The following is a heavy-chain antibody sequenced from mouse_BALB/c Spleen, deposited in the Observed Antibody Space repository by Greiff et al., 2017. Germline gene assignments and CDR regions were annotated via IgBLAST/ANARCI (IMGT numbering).Heavy chain of an antibody. CDR2: ISNGGGST. CDR1: GFTFSSYT. CDR3: ARQDYDSYFAY. D-gene: IGHD2-4*01. Sequence: EVMLVESGGGLVQPGGSLKLSCAASGFTFSSYTMSWVRQTPEKRLEWVAYISNGGGSTYYPDTVKGRFTISRDNAKNTLYLQMSSLKSEDTAMYYCARQDYDSYFAYWGQGTLVTVSA. J-gene: IGHJ3*01. V-gene: IGHV5-12-2*01.